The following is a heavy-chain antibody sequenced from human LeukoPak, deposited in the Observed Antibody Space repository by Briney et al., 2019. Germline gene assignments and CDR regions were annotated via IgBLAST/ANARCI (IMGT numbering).Heavy chain of an antibody. CDR3: ARDGSSGWYAGEAFDI. J-gene: IGHJ3*02. D-gene: IGHD6-19*01. Sequence: SETLSLTCAVYGGSFSGYYWSWIRQPPGKGLEWIGEINHSGSTNYNPSLKSRVTISVDTSKNQFSLKLSSVTAADTAVYYCARDGSSGWYAGEAFDIWGQGTMVTASS. V-gene: IGHV4-34*01. CDR1: GGSFSGYY. CDR2: INHSGST.